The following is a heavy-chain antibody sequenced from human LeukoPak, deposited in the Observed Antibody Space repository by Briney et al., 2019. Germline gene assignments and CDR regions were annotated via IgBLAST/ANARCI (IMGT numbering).Heavy chain of an antibody. CDR3: ARIRDFGASYHYFYMDV. V-gene: IGHV3-21*01. D-gene: IGHD4-17*01. J-gene: IGHJ6*03. CDR1: GFTFSSCS. CDR2: LISDSSYI. Sequence: AGSLRLSCAASGFTFSSCSMNWVRHAPGKGLEWVSALISDSSYIYYADSVRGRFTISRDNAKNSLYLQMSSLRAEDTAVYYCARIRDFGASYHYFYMDVWGKGTTVTVSS.